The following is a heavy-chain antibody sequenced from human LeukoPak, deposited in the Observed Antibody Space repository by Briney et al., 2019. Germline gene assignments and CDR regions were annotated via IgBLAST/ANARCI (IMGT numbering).Heavy chain of an antibody. Sequence: PGGSLRLSCAASGFTFSSYGMHWVRQAPGNGLEWAAVISYDGSNKYYADSVKGRFTISRDNSKNTLYLQMSSLRAEDTAVYYCAKDATVWLLVNGAFDIWGQGTMVTVSS. D-gene: IGHD6-19*01. CDR3: AKDATVWLLVNGAFDI. V-gene: IGHV3-30*18. J-gene: IGHJ3*02. CDR2: ISYDGSNK. CDR1: GFTFSSYG.